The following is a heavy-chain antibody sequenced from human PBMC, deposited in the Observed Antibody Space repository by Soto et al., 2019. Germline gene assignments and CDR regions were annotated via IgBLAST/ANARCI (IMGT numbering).Heavy chain of an antibody. J-gene: IGHJ2*01. Sequence: EVQLVESGGGLVQPGGSLRLSCAASGFTFTSFTMNWVRQAPGKGLEWISSISSSSSSIYYADSVKGRFTISRDNAKNSLFWRRKRVGDGDAGLLYWGGGGGGGGRGTLVTVSS. CDR3: GGGGGG. CDR2: ISSSSSSI. D-gene: IGHD3-16*01. CDR1: GFTFTSFT. V-gene: IGHV3-48*02.